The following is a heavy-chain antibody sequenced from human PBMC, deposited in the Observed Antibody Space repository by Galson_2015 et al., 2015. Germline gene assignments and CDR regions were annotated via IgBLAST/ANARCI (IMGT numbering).Heavy chain of an antibody. CDR3: AKIPSFDFGVVLSARMYYYYHMDV. V-gene: IGHV3-23*01. CDR2: ISGSGDNT. Sequence: AASGFTFNTYAMTWVRQAQGKGLEWVSVISGSGDNTYYADSVKGRFSISRDNSRNTLYLQMNSLRAEDTALYYCAKIPSFDFGVVLSARMYYYYHMDVWGKGTTVTVSS. D-gene: IGHD3-3*01. J-gene: IGHJ6*03. CDR1: GFTFNTYA.